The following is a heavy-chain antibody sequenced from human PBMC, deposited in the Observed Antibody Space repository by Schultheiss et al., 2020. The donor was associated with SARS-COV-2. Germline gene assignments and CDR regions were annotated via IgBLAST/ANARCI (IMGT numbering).Heavy chain of an antibody. D-gene: IGHD6-6*01. Sequence: ASVKVSCKASGYTFTSYGISWVRQAPRQGLEWMGWISAYNGNTNYAQKLQGRVTMTTDTSTSTAYMELRSLRSDDTAVYYCARSFLPRNYLAALDWFDPWGQGTLVTVSS. CDR2: ISAYNGNT. CDR3: ARSFLPRNYLAALDWFDP. CDR1: GYTFTSYG. J-gene: IGHJ5*02. V-gene: IGHV1-18*04.